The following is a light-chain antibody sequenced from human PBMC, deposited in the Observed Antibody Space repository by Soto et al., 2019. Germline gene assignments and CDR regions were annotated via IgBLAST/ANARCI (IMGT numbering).Light chain of an antibody. CDR3: QQYNNWPPWT. J-gene: IGKJ1*01. CDR1: QSLLHITGET. CDR2: GAS. V-gene: IGKV3D-15*01. Sequence: VMTQTPLSLSVAPGQPASISCKSSQSLLHITGETFLFWYLQKPGQAPRLLIYGASTRATGIPARFSGSGSGTEFTLTISSLQSEDFAVYYCQQYNNWPPWTFGQGTKVDIK.